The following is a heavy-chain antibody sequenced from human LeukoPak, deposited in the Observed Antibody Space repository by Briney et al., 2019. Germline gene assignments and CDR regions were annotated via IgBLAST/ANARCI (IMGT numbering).Heavy chain of an antibody. V-gene: IGHV4-59*01. CDR2: IYYSGST. CDR3: ARALAYYDFWSGTNWFDP. Sequence: SETLSLTCTVSGGSISSYYWSWIRQPPGKGLEWIGYIYYSGSTNHNPSLKSRVTISVDTSKNQFSLKLSSVTAADTAVYYCARALAYYDFWSGTNWFDPWGQGTLVTVSS. CDR1: GGSISSYY. J-gene: IGHJ5*02. D-gene: IGHD3-3*01.